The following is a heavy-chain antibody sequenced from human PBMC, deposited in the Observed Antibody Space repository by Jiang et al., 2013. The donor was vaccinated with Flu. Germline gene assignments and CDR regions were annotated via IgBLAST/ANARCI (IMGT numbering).Heavy chain of an antibody. Sequence: PGLVKPSETLSLKCTVSGGSINGYYWSWIRQSPGKGPEWIGYIYSSGNTNYNPSLKSRVTLSVDSSENQFSLRLNSVTAADTAVYFCARARFQGYSSSRSRATPTCHFDSWGQGHLVSVSS. CDR1: GGSINGYY. D-gene: IGHD6-19*01. CDR2: IYSSGNT. J-gene: IGHJ4*02. CDR3: ARARFQGYSSSRSRATPTCHFDS. V-gene: IGHV4-4*09.